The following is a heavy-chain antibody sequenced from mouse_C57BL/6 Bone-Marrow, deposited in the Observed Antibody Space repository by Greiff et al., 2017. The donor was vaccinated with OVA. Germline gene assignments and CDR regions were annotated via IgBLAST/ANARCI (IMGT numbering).Heavy chain of an antibody. V-gene: IGHV1-76*01. Sequence: VQLQESGAELVRPGASVKLSCKASGYTFTDYYINWVKQRPGQGLEWIARIYPGSGNTYYNEKFKGKATLTAEKSSSTAYMQLSSLTSEDSAVYYCARWGVTKGFDNWGQGTALTVTS. CDR1: GYTFTDYY. CDR3: ARWGVTKGFDN. J-gene: IGHJ2*01. D-gene: IGHD2-2*01. CDR2: IYPGSGNT.